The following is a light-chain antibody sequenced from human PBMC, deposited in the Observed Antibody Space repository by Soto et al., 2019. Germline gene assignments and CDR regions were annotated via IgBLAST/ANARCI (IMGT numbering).Light chain of an antibody. CDR2: RAS. CDR3: LQYHNLWA. V-gene: IGKV3-15*01. Sequence: ILMTQSPASLSVSPGERATLSCRASQNIYSNIAWYQQRPGQAPRLLIYRASTRATGVPARFSGSGSGTEFTLTISSPQSDDFAVYSCLQYHNLWAFGQGTKVEI. J-gene: IGKJ1*01. CDR1: QNIYSN.